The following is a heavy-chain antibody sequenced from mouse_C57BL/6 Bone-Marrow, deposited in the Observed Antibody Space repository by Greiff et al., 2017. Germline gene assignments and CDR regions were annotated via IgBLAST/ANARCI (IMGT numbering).Heavy chain of an antibody. CDR1: GYTFTDYY. J-gene: IGHJ2*01. D-gene: IGHD2-10*01. Sequence: EVQLQQSGPVLVKPGASVKMSCKASGYTFTDYYMNWVKQSHGKSLEWIGVINPYNGGTSYNQKFKGKATLTVDKSSSTAYMELNSLTSEDSAVYYCARDPLPPFDYWGQGTTLTVSS. V-gene: IGHV1-19*01. CDR2: INPYNGGT. CDR3: ARDPLPPFDY.